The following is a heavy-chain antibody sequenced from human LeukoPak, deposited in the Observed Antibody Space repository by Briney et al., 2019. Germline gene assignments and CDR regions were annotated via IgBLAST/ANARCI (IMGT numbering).Heavy chain of an antibody. V-gene: IGHV3-33*06. CDR3: AKEEAADGDAFDI. D-gene: IGHD6-13*01. Sequence: GRSLRLSCAASGFTFSSYGMHWVRQAPGKGLEWVAVVWHDGRNKYYADSVKGRFTISRDNSKNTLYLQMGSLRAEDTAVYYCAKEEAADGDAFDIWGQGTMVTVSS. CDR2: VWHDGRNK. J-gene: IGHJ3*02. CDR1: GFTFSSYG.